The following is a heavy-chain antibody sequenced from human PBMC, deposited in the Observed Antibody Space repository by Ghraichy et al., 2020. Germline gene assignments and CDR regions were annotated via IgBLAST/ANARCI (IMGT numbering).Heavy chain of an antibody. J-gene: IGHJ4*02. CDR3: VKDTSSWYYFDY. CDR2: VSNNGGST. CDR1: GFTFSSYA. D-gene: IGHD6-13*01. V-gene: IGHV3-64D*06. Sequence: LSLTCSASGFTFSSYALHWVRQAPGKGLEYLSAVSNNGGSTYYADSVKGRFTISRDNFQNTLYLQMSSLRAEDTAVYYWVKDTSSWYYFDYWGQGTLVTVSS.